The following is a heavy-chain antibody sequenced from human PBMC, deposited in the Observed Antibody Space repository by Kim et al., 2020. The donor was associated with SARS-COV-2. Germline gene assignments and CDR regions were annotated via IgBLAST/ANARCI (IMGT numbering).Heavy chain of an antibody. CDR3: ARVEEGAPMPYFDY. D-gene: IGHD2-2*01. V-gene: IGHV4-59*01. Sequence: NPSPKGRVTNSVDTSKNQFSLRLSSVTAADTAVYYCARVEEGAPMPYFDYWGQGTLVTVSS. J-gene: IGHJ4*02.